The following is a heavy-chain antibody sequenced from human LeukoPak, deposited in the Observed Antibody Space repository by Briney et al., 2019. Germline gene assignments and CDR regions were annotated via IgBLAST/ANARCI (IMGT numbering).Heavy chain of an antibody. D-gene: IGHD1-26*01. J-gene: IGHJ4*02. V-gene: IGHV4-59*08. CDR3: ARLDEWELPDY. Sequence: SETLSLTCTVSGGSISSYYWSWIRQPPGKGLEWIGYIYYSGSTNYNPSLKSRVTISVDTSKNQFSLKLSSVTAADTAVYYCARLDEWELPDYWGQGTLVTVSS. CDR2: IYYSGST. CDR1: GGSISSYY.